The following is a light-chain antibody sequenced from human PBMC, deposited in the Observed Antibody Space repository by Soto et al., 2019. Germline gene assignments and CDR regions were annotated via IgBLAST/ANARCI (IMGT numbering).Light chain of an antibody. V-gene: IGKV1-9*01. J-gene: IGKJ2*01. CDR3: QHLNNYPPYT. Sequence: DIQLTQSPSFLSASVGDRVTITCRASQGISSDLVWYQQKPGKAPKLLIYAASTLQSGVPSRFSGSGSGTDFTLTISSLQPEDLATYCCQHLNNYPPYTFGQGTKLEIK. CDR1: QGISSD. CDR2: AAS.